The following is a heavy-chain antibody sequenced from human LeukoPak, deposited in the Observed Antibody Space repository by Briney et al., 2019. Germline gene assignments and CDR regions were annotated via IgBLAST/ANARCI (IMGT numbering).Heavy chain of an antibody. V-gene: IGHV3-74*01. J-gene: IGHJ4*02. CDR1: GFTFSSYW. Sequence: GGSLRLSCAASGFTFSSYWMHWVRQAPGKGLVWVSRINTDGSSTSYADSVKGRFTISRDNAKNSVYLQMDDLRADDTAVYYCIPSGFWGQGILVSVSS. CDR3: IPSGF. D-gene: IGHD3-10*01. CDR2: INTDGSST.